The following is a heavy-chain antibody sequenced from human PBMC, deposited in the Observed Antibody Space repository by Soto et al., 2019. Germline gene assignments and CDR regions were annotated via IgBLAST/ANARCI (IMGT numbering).Heavy chain of an antibody. D-gene: IGHD6-19*01. Sequence: QVQLQESGPGLVKPSETLSLTCTVSGGSISSYYWSWIRQPPGKELEWIGYIYYSGSTNYNPSLKSRVTISVDTSKNQFSLKLSSVTAADTAVYYCARGSSGWTDYYYYGMDVWGQGTTVTVSS. J-gene: IGHJ6*02. CDR3: ARGSSGWTDYYYYGMDV. CDR2: IYYSGST. CDR1: GGSISSYY. V-gene: IGHV4-59*08.